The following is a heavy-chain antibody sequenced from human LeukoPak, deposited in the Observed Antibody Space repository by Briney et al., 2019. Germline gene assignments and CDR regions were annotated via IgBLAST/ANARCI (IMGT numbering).Heavy chain of an antibody. CDR3: ARRATYYYGSSNWFDP. Sequence: GASVKVSCKASGYTFTSYGISWVRQAPGQGLEWMGWISAYNGNTNYAQKLQGRVTMTTDTSTSTAYMELRSLRSDDTAVYCCARRATYYYGSSNWFDPWGQGTLVTVSS. CDR1: GYTFTSYG. J-gene: IGHJ5*02. V-gene: IGHV1-18*01. CDR2: ISAYNGNT. D-gene: IGHD3-10*01.